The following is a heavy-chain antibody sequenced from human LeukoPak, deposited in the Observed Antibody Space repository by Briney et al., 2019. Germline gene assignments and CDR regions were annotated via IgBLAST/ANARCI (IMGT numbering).Heavy chain of an antibody. D-gene: IGHD3-22*01. CDR2: IDIDGTGT. J-gene: IGHJ4*02. CDR3: AKEIENYYDSSGYFDY. V-gene: IGHV3-74*01. Sequence: GGSLRLSCAASGFTFTNYWMHWVRQAPGKGLVWVSRIDIDGTGTSYADSVKGRFTISRDNSKNTLYLQMNSLRAEDTAVYYCAKEIENYYDSSGYFDYWGQGTLVTVSS. CDR1: GFTFTNYW.